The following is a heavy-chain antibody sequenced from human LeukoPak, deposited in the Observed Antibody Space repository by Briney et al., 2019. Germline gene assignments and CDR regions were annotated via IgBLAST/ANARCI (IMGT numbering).Heavy chain of an antibody. CDR3: ARHGGESIVAMILHAFDI. CDR2: IYYSGST. V-gene: IGHV4-59*08. J-gene: IGHJ3*02. Sequence: PSETLSLTCTVSGGSISSYSWSWIRQPPGKGLEWIGSIYYSGSTNDNPSLRGRVSVSLQTSKNQFSLELSSVTAADTAVYYCARHGGESIVAMILHAFDIWGQGSMVTVSS. D-gene: IGHD5-12*01. CDR1: GGSISSYS.